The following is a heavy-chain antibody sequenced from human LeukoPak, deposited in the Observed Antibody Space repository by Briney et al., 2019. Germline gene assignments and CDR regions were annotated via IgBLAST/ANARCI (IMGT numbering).Heavy chain of an antibody. D-gene: IGHD3-16*01. CDR1: GYTFTDYY. CDR2: INRNSGDT. Sequence: ASVTVSCKASGYTFTDYYLHWVRQAPGQGLEWMGWINRNSGDTKYAQNFQGRDTMTGDTSIRTGYMELSGLTSDDTAVYYCARDIWNLRLIYYWGQGTLVTVSS. J-gene: IGHJ4*02. CDR3: ARDIWNLRLIYY. V-gene: IGHV1-2*02.